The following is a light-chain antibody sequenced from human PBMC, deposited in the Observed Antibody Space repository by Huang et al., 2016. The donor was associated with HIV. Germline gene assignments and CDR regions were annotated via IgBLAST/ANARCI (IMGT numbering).Light chain of an antibody. CDR2: DAS. V-gene: IGKV3-11*01. CDR3: QQRTAWPRT. Sequence: EIVLTQSPATLSLSPGERATLSCRASQSVGSYLTWYQQKPGRAPRLLIYDASNRATGIPARFSGSGSGTDFALTINSLEPEDFAIYYCQQRTAWPRTFGQGTKVEIK. J-gene: IGKJ1*01. CDR1: QSVGSY.